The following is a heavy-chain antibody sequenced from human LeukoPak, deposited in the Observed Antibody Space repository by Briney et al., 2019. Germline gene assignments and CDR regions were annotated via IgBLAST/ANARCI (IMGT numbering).Heavy chain of an antibody. Sequence: GGSLRLSCAASGFTLSTYWMSWVRQAPGKGLEWLANIKQDGSEKYYVDSVKGRFTISRDNVENSLDLQMNSLRVEDTAVYYCTRGPRGYDSSGAPWGKGTLVTVSS. CDR2: IKQDGSEK. V-gene: IGHV3-7*01. CDR1: GFTLSTYW. D-gene: IGHD3-22*01. CDR3: TRGPRGYDSSGAP. J-gene: IGHJ5*02.